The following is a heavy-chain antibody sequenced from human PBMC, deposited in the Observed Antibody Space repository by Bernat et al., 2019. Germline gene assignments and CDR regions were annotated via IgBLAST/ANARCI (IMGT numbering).Heavy chain of an antibody. CDR3: ARCGRAVGYYFDS. D-gene: IGHD6-19*01. J-gene: IGHJ4*02. V-gene: IGHV4-39*01. Sequence: QLQLHESGPGLVKPSETLSLTSTVSGGSIRSSSYYCGWIRQPPGKGLEWIGDIFYSWSTNYNPSLKSRVTISVDTSKKQFALKLSIVTAADAAVYYCARCGRAVGYYFDSWGQGTLVTVSS. CDR2: IFYSWST. CDR1: GGSIRSSSYY.